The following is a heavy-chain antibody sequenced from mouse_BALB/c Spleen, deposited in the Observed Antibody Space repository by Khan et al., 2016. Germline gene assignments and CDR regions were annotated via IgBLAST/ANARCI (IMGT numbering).Heavy chain of an antibody. CDR1: GYTFSSYW. CDR3: GRWLLGTMDY. CDR2: ILPGSGSA. D-gene: IGHD2-3*01. Sequence: QVQLQQSGAELMKPGASVKIPCKATGYTFSSYWIEWVKQRPGHGLEWIGEILPGSGSATYNEKFKGKATFTADTSSNTAYMQLSSLTSEDSAVXYCGRWLLGTMDYWGQGTSVTVSS. J-gene: IGHJ4*01. V-gene: IGHV1-9*01.